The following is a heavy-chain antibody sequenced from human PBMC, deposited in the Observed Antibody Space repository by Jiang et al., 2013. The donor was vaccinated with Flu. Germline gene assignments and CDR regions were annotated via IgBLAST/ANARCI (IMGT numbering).Heavy chain of an antibody. Sequence: TNYNPSLKSRVTISVDTSKNQFSLKLSSVTAADTAVYYCARARGYSYGYFDYWGQGTLVTVSS. CDR3: ARARGYSYGYFDY. V-gene: IGHV4-4*09. D-gene: IGHD5-18*01. J-gene: IGHJ4*02. CDR2: T.